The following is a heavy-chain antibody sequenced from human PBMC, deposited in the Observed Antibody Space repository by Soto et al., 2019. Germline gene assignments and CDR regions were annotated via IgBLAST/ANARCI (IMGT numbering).Heavy chain of an antibody. D-gene: IGHD3-22*01. CDR2: IIPIFGTP. V-gene: IGHV1-69*01. Sequence: QVQLVQSGAEVKKPGSSVKVSCKASGGTFSTSLISWVRQAPGQGLEWMGGIIPIFGTPNYAQKFQGRVTITSDESTSTVYMELHSLRSEDTALCYCARGYTDYDDHSYYVDSWGQGTQVTVSS. CDR3: ARGYTDYDDHSYYVDS. J-gene: IGHJ4*02. CDR1: GGTFSTSL.